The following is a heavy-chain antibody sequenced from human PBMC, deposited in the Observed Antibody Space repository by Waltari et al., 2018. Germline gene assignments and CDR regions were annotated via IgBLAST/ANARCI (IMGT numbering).Heavy chain of an antibody. CDR2: IKYSGTT. V-gene: IGHV4-34*02. Sequence: QVELQQWGAGLLKPSETLSITCAVYGGSFTGYYWTWIRQFPGKGLEDIGEIKYSGTTNYNPSLRSRVAISADPSKNQFSLKLSSVTAADTAVYYCARTHIRSFGALTVPTSIDSWGHGIWVTVSS. CDR3: ARTHIRSFGALTVPTSIDS. J-gene: IGHJ5*01. CDR1: GGSFTGYY. D-gene: IGHD3-3*01.